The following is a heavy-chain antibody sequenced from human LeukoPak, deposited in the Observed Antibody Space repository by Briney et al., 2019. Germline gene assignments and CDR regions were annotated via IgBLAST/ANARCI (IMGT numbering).Heavy chain of an antibody. Sequence: PSETLSLTCAVYGGSFSGYYWSWFRQPPGKGLEWIGEINHSGSTNYNPSLKSRVTISVDTSKNQFSLKLSSVTAADTAVYYCARINYYDSSGYDAFDIWGQGTMVTVSS. D-gene: IGHD3-22*01. CDR3: ARINYYDSSGYDAFDI. CDR2: INHSGST. V-gene: IGHV4-34*01. J-gene: IGHJ3*02. CDR1: GGSFSGYY.